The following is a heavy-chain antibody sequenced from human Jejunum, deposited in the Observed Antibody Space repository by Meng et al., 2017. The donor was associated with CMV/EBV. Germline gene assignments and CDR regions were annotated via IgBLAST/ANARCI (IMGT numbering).Heavy chain of an antibody. D-gene: IGHD1-26*01. CDR3: AHFVGGYYPSRPDY. CDR1: GFSPSTSGEG. CDR2: IYRGDDK. J-gene: IGHJ4*02. V-gene: IGHV2-5*02. Sequence: QITLKDSGPTLVKPTQTLPLTCSFSGFSPSTSGEGVGWIRQPPGKALEWLALIYRGDDKRYSPSLNSRLTIAKDTSKNEVVLTLTNMGPIDTGTYYCAHFVGGYYPSRPDYWGQGTLVTVSS.